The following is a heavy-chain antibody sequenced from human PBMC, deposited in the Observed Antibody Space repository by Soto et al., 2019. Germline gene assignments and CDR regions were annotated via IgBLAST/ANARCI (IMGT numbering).Heavy chain of an antibody. CDR1: GFTFSSYS. CDR3: ARAYKQLIIAAAGTFDY. CDR2: ISSSSSYI. D-gene: IGHD6-13*01. Sequence: EVQLVESGGGLVKPGGSLRLSCAASGFTFSSYSMNWVRQAPGKGLEWVSSISSSSSYIYYADSVKGRFTISRDNAKNSLYLQMNSLRAEDTAVYYCARAYKQLIIAAAGTFDYWGQGTLVTVSS. J-gene: IGHJ4*02. V-gene: IGHV3-21*01.